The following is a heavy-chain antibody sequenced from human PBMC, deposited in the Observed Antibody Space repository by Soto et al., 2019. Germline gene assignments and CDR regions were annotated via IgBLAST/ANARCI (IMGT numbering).Heavy chain of an antibody. V-gene: IGHV1-69*12. CDR1: GGTFSSYA. J-gene: IGHJ3*02. CDR3: ARRTLYVDTAMVNAFDI. D-gene: IGHD5-18*01. CDR2: IIPIFGTA. Sequence: QVQLVQSGAEVKKPGSSVKVSCKASGGTFSSYAISWVRQAPGQGLEWMGGIIPIFGTANYAQKFQGRVTLTAEEATSTAYMELSSLRSEDTAVYYCARRTLYVDTAMVNAFDIWGQGTMVTVSS.